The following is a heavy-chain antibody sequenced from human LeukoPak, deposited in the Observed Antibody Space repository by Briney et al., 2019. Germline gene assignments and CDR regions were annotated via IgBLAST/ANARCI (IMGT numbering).Heavy chain of an antibody. Sequence: PSETLSLTCAVYGGSFSGYYWSWIRQPPGKGLEWIGEINHSGSTNYNPSLKSRVTISVDTSKNQFSLKLSSVTAADTAVYYCARGRRDYSSFVASAAGNYYYYYMDVWGKGTTVTVSS. CDR3: ARGRRDYSSFVASAAGNYYYYYMDV. D-gene: IGHD6-13*01. CDR2: INHSGST. CDR1: GGSFSGYY. V-gene: IGHV4-34*01. J-gene: IGHJ6*03.